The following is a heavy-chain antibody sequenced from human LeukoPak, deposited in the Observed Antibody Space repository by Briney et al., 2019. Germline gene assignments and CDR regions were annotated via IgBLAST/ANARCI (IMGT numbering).Heavy chain of an antibody. Sequence: GGSLRLSCAASGFTFSSYAMHWVRQAPGKGLEWVAVISYDGSNKYYADSVKGRFTISRDNSKNTLYLQMNSLKPEDTAVYYCTKDRPEAYFDYWGQGTLVTVSS. CDR2: ISYDGSNK. CDR3: TKDRPEAYFDY. D-gene: IGHD2-2*01. CDR1: GFTFSSYA. J-gene: IGHJ4*02. V-gene: IGHV3-30-3*01.